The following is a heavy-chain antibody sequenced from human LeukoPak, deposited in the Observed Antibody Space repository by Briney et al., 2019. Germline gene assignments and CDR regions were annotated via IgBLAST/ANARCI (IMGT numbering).Heavy chain of an antibody. J-gene: IGHJ4*02. CDR1: GFTFSSYS. D-gene: IGHD4-17*01. V-gene: IGHV3-21*01. CDR2: ISSSGSYI. CDR3: AREPIRRNTVTKQSAY. Sequence: GGSLRLSCAASGFTFSSYSMNWVRQAPGKGLEWVSSISSSGSYIYYADSVKGRFTISRDNAKNSLYLQMNSLRAEDTAVYYCAREPIRRNTVTKQSAYWGQGTLVTVPS.